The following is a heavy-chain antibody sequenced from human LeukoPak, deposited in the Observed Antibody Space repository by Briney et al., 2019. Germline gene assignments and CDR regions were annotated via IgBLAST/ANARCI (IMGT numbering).Heavy chain of an antibody. CDR1: GFSFSDFF. Sequence: PGGSLRLSCAASGFSFSDFFMSWIRQAPGKGLEWVSYISSGGDTIYYADSVKGRFTISRDNAKNSLYLQMNSLRAEDTAVYYCARDKVTSPSTDYWGQGTLVTVSS. CDR2: ISSGGDTI. CDR3: ARDKVTSPSTDY. V-gene: IGHV3-11*04. D-gene: IGHD2-21*02. J-gene: IGHJ4*02.